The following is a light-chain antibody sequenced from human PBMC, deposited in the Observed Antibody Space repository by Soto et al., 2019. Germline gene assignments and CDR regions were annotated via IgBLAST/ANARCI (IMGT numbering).Light chain of an antibody. CDR3: QQYYSYPLT. V-gene: IGKV1-5*01. J-gene: IGKJ5*01. Sequence: DIQMTQSPSTLSASVGDRVTITCRASQSISSWLAWYQQKPGKAPKLLIYDASSLESGVPSRFSGSGSGTDFTLTISCLQSEDFATYYCQQYYSYPLTFGQGTRLE. CDR2: DAS. CDR1: QSISSW.